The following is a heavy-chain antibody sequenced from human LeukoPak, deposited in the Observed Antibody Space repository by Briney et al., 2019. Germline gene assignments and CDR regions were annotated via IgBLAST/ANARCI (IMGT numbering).Heavy chain of an antibody. CDR2: ISNTGNA. V-gene: IGHV3-69-1*01. J-gene: IGHJ4*02. CDR1: GFTFRSSW. Sequence: GGSLRLSCAASGFTFRSSWMSWVRQAPGKGLEWISGISNTGNALYAASVKGRFTISRDNVKNAVYLKRHSLRGEDTAVYHGAVPPRTPASTWGQGTLVTVSS. D-gene: IGHD6-25*01. CDR3: AVPPRTPAST.